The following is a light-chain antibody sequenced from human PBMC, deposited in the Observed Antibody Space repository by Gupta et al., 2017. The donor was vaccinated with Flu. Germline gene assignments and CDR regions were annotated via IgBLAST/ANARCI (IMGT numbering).Light chain of an antibody. V-gene: IGKV2-28*01. J-gene: IGKJ1*01. CDR3: MQTLQSPVA. CDR1: QRLLHSNGYNY. CDR2: LAS. Sequence: ISCRSSQRLLHSNGYNYLDWYVQKPGQSPQLLIYLASNRASGVPDRFIARGSGTDFTLTIRRVEAEDVGVYYCMQTLQSPVAFGQGTKVEIK.